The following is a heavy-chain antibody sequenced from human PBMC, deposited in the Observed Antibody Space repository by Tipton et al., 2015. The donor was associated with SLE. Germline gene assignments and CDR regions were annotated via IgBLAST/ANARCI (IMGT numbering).Heavy chain of an antibody. D-gene: IGHD1-26*01. CDR3: AKESPYTSGRYYYFDF. Sequence: SLRLSCAASGFTFTNYAMSWVRQAPGGGLEWVSAISNSGVSLYYADSVKGRFTISRDNSKNTVYLQMDSLKAEDTAKYYCAKESPYTSGRYYYFDFWGQGTLVTVSS. V-gene: IGHV3-23*01. CDR2: ISNSGVSL. CDR1: GFTFTNYA. J-gene: IGHJ4*02.